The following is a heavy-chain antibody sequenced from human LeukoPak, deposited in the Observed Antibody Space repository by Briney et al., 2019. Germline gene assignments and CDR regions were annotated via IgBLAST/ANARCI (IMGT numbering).Heavy chain of an antibody. CDR2: ISYDGRNK. D-gene: IGHD3-3*01. Sequence: GGSLRLSCAASGFTFSSYAMHWVRQAPGKGLEWVAVISYDGRNKYYADSVKGRFTISRDNSKNTLYLQMNSLRAEDTAVYYCARGGHGIGDYYYYMDVWGKGTTVTVSS. J-gene: IGHJ6*03. CDR3: ARGGHGIGDYYYYMDV. CDR1: GFTFSSYA. V-gene: IGHV3-30*04.